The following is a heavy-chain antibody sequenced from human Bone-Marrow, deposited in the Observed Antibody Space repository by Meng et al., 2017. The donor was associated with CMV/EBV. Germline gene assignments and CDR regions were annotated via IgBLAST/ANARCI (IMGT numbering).Heavy chain of an antibody. D-gene: IGHD3-22*01. J-gene: IGHJ4*02. CDR2: IYYSGST. V-gene: IGHV4-31*02. CDR1: GGSISSGGYY. CDR3: ARVSDSSGYYRDY. Sequence: TFSGGSISSGGYYWSWIRQHPGKGLEWIGYIYYSGSTYYNPSLKSRVTISVDTSKNQFSLKLSSVTAADTAVYYCARVSDSSGYYRDYWGQGTLVTVSS.